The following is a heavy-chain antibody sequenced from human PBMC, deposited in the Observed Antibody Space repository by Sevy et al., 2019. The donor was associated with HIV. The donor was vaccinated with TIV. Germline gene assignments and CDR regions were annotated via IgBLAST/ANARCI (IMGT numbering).Heavy chain of an antibody. D-gene: IGHD2-8*01. J-gene: IGHJ6*02. V-gene: IGHV3-13*01. CDR1: GFTFSSYD. CDR3: AREGHYCTNGVCHTGGGYYYYGKDV. CDR2: IGTAGDA. Sequence: GGSLRLSCTASGFTFSSYDMHWVRQATGKGLEWVSAIGTAGDAYYPGSVKGRFTISRENAKNSLYLQMNSLRAGDTALYYCAREGHYCTNGVCHTGGGYYYYGKDVWGQGTTVTVSS.